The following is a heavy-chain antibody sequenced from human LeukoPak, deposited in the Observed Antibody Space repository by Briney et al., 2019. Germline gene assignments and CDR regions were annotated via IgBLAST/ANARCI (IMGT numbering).Heavy chain of an antibody. CDR3: AREMGGYPCDY. CDR2: IKQDGSQK. D-gene: IGHD5-12*01. CDR1: GFTFSSSW. J-gene: IGHJ4*02. V-gene: IGHV3-7*01. Sequence: GGSLRLSCTASGFTFSSSWMSWVRQAPGRGLEWVASIKQDGSQKYYVDSVKGRFTISRDNAKNSLYLQMNSLTAEDTAIYYCAREMGGYPCDYWGQGTLVTVSS.